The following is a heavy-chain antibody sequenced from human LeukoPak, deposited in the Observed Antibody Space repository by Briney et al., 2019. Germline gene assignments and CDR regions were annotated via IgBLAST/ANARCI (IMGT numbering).Heavy chain of an antibody. CDR2: VYYSGST. J-gene: IGHJ4*02. Sequence: SETLSLTCTVSGGSISGSNYYWGWIRQPPGKGLEWIGVVYYSGSTYYSSSFKSRVTISVETSKNQFSLKLSSVTAADTAVYYCARVTGYMIEDYFDYWGQGTLVTVSS. CDR1: GGSISGSNYY. D-gene: IGHD3-22*01. CDR3: ARVTGYMIEDYFDY. V-gene: IGHV4-39*07.